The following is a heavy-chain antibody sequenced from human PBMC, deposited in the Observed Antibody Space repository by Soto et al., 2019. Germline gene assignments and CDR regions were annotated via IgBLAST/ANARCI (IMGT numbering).Heavy chain of an antibody. CDR2: IFHSGST. D-gene: IGHD3-10*01. CDR3: ARGRTGSGYFDY. CDR1: SGSVSSSNW. V-gene: IGHV4-4*02. Sequence: SETLSLTCAVSSGSVSSSNWWSRVRQPPGKGLEWLGEIFHSGSTNYNPSLKSRVTISVDKSKNQFFLEVSSVTAADTAVYSCARGRTGSGYFDYWGLGTLVTVSS. J-gene: IGHJ4*02.